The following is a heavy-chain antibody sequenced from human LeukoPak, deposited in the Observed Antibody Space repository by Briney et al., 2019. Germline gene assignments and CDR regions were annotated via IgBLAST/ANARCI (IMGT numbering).Heavy chain of an antibody. CDR2: ISAYNGNS. V-gene: IGHV1-18*01. CDR3: ARDGLYCTNGVCSSDI. D-gene: IGHD2-8*01. Sequence: GASVKVSCKASGYTFTSYGISWVRQAPGQGLEWMGWISAYNGNSNYAQKLQGRVTMTTDTSTSTAYMELRSLRSEDTAVYYCARDGLYCTNGVCSSDIWGQGTLVTVSS. J-gene: IGHJ3*02. CDR1: GYTFTSYG.